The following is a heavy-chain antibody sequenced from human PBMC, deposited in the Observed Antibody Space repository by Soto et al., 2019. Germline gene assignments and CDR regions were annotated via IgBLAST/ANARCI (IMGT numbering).Heavy chain of an antibody. Sequence: SETLSLTCTVSGGSISSSSYYWGWIRQPPGKGLEWIGSIYYSGSTYYNPSLKSRVTISVDTSKNQFSLKLSSVTAADTAVYYCASSEDYPPMTKRVSDWYSYYWGQGSLVTVSS. CDR3: ASSEDYPPMTKRVSDWYSYY. CDR1: GGSISSSSYY. CDR2: IYYSGST. V-gene: IGHV4-39*01. J-gene: IGHJ4*02. D-gene: IGHD2-21*01.